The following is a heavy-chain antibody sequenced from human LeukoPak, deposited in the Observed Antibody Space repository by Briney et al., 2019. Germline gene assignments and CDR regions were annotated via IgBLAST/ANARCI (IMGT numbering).Heavy chain of an antibody. D-gene: IGHD5-18*01. Sequence: GGSLRLSCAASGFTFSSYSMNWVRQAPGKGLEWVSSISSSSSYIYYADSVKGRFTISRDNAKNSLYLQMNSLRAEVTALYYFARDTARVIRAGFDYWGQGTLVTVSS. CDR1: GFTFSSYS. CDR3: ARDTARVIRAGFDY. V-gene: IGHV3-21*01. CDR2: ISSSSSYI. J-gene: IGHJ4*02.